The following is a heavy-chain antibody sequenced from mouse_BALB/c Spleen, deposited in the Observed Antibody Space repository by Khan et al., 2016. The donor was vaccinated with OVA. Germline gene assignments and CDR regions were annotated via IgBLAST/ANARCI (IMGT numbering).Heavy chain of an antibody. Sequence: VQLQVSGPGLVAPSQSLSITCTVSGFSLTSYGVHWVRQPPGKGLEWLGLIWAGGSTNYTSALMSRLTINKDNSKSQVFLKMNSLQTDDTAMYYCARDYGSSFEYFDVWGAGTTVTVSS. CDR3: ARDYGSSFEYFDV. J-gene: IGHJ1*01. V-gene: IGHV2-9*02. CDR1: GFSLTSYG. CDR2: IWAGGST. D-gene: IGHD1-1*01.